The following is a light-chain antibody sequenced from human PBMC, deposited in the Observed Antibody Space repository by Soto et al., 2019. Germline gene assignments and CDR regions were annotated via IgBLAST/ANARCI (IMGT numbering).Light chain of an antibody. Sequence: DIQMTQSPSTLSASVGDRVTITCRASQSITSWLAWYQQNPGKAPELLIYKASILESGIPSRFSGSGSGTDFTLTISSLQPDDFATYYCQHYNTYWTFGQGTKVEIK. CDR2: KAS. J-gene: IGKJ1*01. V-gene: IGKV1-5*03. CDR3: QHYNTYWT. CDR1: QSITSW.